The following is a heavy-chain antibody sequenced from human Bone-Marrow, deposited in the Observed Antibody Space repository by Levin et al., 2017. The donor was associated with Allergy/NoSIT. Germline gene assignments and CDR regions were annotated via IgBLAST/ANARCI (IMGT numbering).Heavy chain of an antibody. CDR2: TRSKADGGTT. CDR3: TTDPPYYYDSSGSSYFGLDV. CDR1: GFTFTNAW. D-gene: IGHD3-22*01. V-gene: IGHV3-15*07. J-gene: IGHJ6*02. Sequence: GGSLRLSCAASGFTFTNAWMNWVRQAPGKGLEGVGRTRSKADGGTTDYAAPVQGRFTISRDDSKNTLFLQMNSLKTEDTATYYCTTDPPYYYDSSGSSYFGLDVWGQGTTVTVSS.